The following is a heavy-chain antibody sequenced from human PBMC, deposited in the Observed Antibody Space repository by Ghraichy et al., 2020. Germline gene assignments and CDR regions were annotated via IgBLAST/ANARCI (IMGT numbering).Heavy chain of an antibody. CDR1: GFTVSSNY. CDR3: ARGYDSSGYYYPDYFDY. Sequence: GSLRLSCAASGFTVSSNYMSWVRQAPGKGLEWVSVIYSGGSTYYADSVKGRFTISRDNSKNTLYLQMNSLRAEDTAVYYCARGYDSSGYYYPDYFDYWGQGTLVTVSS. J-gene: IGHJ4*02. D-gene: IGHD3-22*01. CDR2: IYSGGST. V-gene: IGHV3-66*02.